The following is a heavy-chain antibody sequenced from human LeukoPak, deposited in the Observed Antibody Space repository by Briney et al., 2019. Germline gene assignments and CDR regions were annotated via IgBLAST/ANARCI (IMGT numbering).Heavy chain of an antibody. D-gene: IGHD3-10*01. J-gene: IGHJ4*02. CDR3: AKDSASYGPPYYFDY. Sequence: GGSLRLSCAASGFTFSSYAMSRVRQAPGKGLEWVSAISGSGGSTYYADSVKGRFTISRDNSKNTLYLQMNSLRAEDTAVYYCAKDSASYGPPYYFDYWGQGTLVTVSS. V-gene: IGHV3-23*01. CDR2: ISGSGGST. CDR1: GFTFSSYA.